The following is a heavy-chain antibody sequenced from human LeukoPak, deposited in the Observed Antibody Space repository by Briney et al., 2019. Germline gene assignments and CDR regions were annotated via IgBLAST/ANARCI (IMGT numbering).Heavy chain of an antibody. CDR3: ARHSSLLAWFDP. D-gene: IGHD1-26*01. CDR2: IFHSGST. CDR1: GGSISSYY. J-gene: IGHJ5*02. V-gene: IGHV4-59*08. Sequence: PSETLSLTCTVSGGSISSYYWSWIRQPPGKGLEWIGYIFHSGSTNYNPSLKSRVSMSVDTSKNQFSLRLSSVTAADTAVYYCARHSSLLAWFDPWGQGNLVTVSS.